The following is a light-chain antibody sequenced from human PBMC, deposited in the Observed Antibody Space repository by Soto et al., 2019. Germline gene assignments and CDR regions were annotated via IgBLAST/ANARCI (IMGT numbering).Light chain of an antibody. CDR2: EVS. CDR1: SSDVGGYNY. CDR3: SSYTSSSTLV. V-gene: IGLV2-14*01. J-gene: IGLJ1*01. Sequence: QSALTQPASVSGSPGQSITISCTGTSSDVGGYNYVSWYQQHPGKAPKLMIYEVSNRPSGVSNRFSGSKSGNMASLTISGLQAEDEADYYCSSYTSSSTLVFGTGTKLTVL.